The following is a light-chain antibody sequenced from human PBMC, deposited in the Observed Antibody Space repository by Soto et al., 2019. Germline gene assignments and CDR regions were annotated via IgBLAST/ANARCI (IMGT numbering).Light chain of an antibody. CDR1: SSNIGSNY. J-gene: IGLJ2*01. Sequence: QSALTQPPSASGTPGQRVTISCSGSSSNIGSNYVYWYQQLPGTAPQLLIYRNNQRPSGVPDRFSGSKSGTSASLAISGLRSEDEADDYCSAWDESLSGVVFGGGTKLTVL. V-gene: IGLV1-47*01. CDR3: SAWDESLSGVV. CDR2: RNN.